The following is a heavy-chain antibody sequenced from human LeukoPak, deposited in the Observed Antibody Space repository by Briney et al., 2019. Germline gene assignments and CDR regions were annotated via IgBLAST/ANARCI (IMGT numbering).Heavy chain of an antibody. V-gene: IGHV1-69*13. CDR3: ARGSGRVSMMESAYYYGMDV. CDR1: GGTFSSYA. J-gene: IGHJ6*02. D-gene: IGHD5/OR15-5a*01. Sequence: SVKVSCKASGGTFSSYAISWVRQAPGQGLEWMGGIIPIFGTANYAQKFQGRVTITADESTSAAYMELSSLRSEDTAVYYCARGSGRVSMMESAYYYGMDVWGQGTTVTVSS. CDR2: IIPIFGTA.